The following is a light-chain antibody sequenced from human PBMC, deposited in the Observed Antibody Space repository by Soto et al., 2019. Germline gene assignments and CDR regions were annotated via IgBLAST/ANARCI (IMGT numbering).Light chain of an antibody. CDR2: EVT. CDR3: SSYTTAFFYV. Sequence: QAVLTQPASVSGSPGQSITISCTGTSSDVGGYNYVSWYQQYPGKAPKVMIYEVTNRPSGVSNRFSGSKSGNTASLTISGLQAEDEADYYCSSYTTAFFYVFGTGTKVTVL. J-gene: IGLJ1*01. CDR1: SSDVGGYNY. V-gene: IGLV2-14*01.